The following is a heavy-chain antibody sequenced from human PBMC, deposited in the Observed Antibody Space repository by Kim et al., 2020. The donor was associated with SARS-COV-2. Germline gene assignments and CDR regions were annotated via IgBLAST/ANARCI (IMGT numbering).Heavy chain of an antibody. D-gene: IGHD2-15*01. J-gene: IGHJ6*02. Sequence: GGSLRLSCAASGFSFSSYWMHWVRQAPGKGLVWVSRIYSDGSTTNYADSVKGRFTISRDNAKNTLYLQMNSLRAEDTAVYYCARDCSYALAVWSPGATVT. CDR2: IYSDGSTT. CDR1: GFSFSSYW. CDR3: ARDCSYALAV. V-gene: IGHV3-74*01.